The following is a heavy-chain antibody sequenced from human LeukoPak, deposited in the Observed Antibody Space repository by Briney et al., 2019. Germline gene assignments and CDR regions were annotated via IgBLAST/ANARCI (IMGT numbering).Heavy chain of an antibody. CDR1: GFIFSDAW. V-gene: IGHV3-15*01. CDR3: TTEYSVFAFDI. CDR2: VKRKSAGGTI. Sequence: PGGSLRLSCVGSGFIFSDAWLTWVRQAPGKGLEWLGRVKRKSAGGTIDYAAPVKGRFTISRDDSIDTVSLQMNSLTTEDTAMYYCTTEYSVFAFDIWGHGTMVTVSS. J-gene: IGHJ3*02. D-gene: IGHD5-18*01.